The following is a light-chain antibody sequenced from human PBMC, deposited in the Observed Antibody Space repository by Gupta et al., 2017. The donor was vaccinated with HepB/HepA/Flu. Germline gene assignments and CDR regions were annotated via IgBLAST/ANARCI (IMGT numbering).Light chain of an antibody. Sequence: EIVLTQSPGTLSLSPGERATLSCRASQSVSSSYLAWYQQKPGQAPRLLIYGASSRATGTPDRFSGSGSGTDFTLTISRLEPEDFAVYYCQQDRSSLWTFGQGTKVEIK. CDR2: GAS. J-gene: IGKJ1*01. CDR1: QSVSSSY. CDR3: QQDRSSLWT. V-gene: IGKV3-20*01.